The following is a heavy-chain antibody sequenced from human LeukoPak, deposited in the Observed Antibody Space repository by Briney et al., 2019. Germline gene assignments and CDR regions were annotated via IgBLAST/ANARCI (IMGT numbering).Heavy chain of an antibody. CDR1: GASMTNYY. CDR2: IYYNGIT. J-gene: IGHJ3*02. CDR3: ARDSRRELLHAFDI. Sequence: SETLSLTCTVSGASMTNYYWNWIRQPPGKGLEWIGYIYYNGITNYNPSLKSRVTISIDTSKSQFSLKLSSVTAADTAVYYCARDSRRELLHAFDIWGQGTMVTVSS. V-gene: IGHV4-59*01. D-gene: IGHD1-26*01.